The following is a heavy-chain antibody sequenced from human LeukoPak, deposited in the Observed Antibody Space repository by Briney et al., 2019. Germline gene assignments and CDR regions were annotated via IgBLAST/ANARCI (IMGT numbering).Heavy chain of an antibody. J-gene: IGHJ4*02. CDR3: AREGRLLRLGELSFHFDY. V-gene: IGHV1-3*01. D-gene: IGHD3-16*02. Sequence: ASVKVSCKASGYTFTSYAMHWVRQAPRQRLEWMGWINAGNGNTKYSQKFQGRVTITRDTSASTAYMELSSLRSEDTAVYYCAREGRLLRLGELSFHFDYWGQGTLVTVSS. CDR1: GYTFTSYA. CDR2: INAGNGNT.